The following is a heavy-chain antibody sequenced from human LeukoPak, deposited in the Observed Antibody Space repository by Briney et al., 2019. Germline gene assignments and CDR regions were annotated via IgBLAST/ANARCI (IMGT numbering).Heavy chain of an antibody. CDR3: ARSFERWYPPFDY. Sequence: KYGESLKISCKGSGYSFTSYWIGWVRQMPGKGLEWMGIIYPGDSDTRYSPSFQGQVTISADKSISTAYLQWSSLKASDTAMYYCARSFERWYPPFDYWGQGTLVTVSS. D-gene: IGHD5-24*01. CDR1: GYSFTSYW. V-gene: IGHV5-51*01. CDR2: IYPGDSDT. J-gene: IGHJ4*02.